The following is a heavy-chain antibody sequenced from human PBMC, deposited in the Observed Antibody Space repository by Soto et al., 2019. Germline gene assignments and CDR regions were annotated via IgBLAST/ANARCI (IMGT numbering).Heavy chain of an antibody. CDR2: ISSNSAYI. D-gene: IGHD6-25*01. V-gene: IGHV3-21*01. CDR3: TRDASRDSGARGWFDP. CDR1: GFTFRSFT. J-gene: IGHJ5*02. Sequence: PGRSLRLSCAASGFTFRSFTMNWVRQAPGKGLEWVSTISSNSAYIYYTDALRGRFTISRDNAKNSLHLQMNSLRAEDTAVYYCTRDASRDSGARGWFDPWGPGTLVTVSS.